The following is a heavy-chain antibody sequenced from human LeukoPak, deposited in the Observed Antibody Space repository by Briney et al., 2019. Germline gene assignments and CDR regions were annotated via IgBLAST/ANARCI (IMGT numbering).Heavy chain of an antibody. Sequence: ASVMVSCKASGYTFTNYDIMWVRQATGQGPEWMGWMNSNSGNTGYAQKFQGRVTMTRDTSINTAYMELHSLTSEDTAVYYCARGRGGTVVRGYLDYWGQGTLVTVSS. CDR1: GYTFTNYD. CDR3: ARGRGGTVVRGYLDY. J-gene: IGHJ4*02. V-gene: IGHV1-8*01. D-gene: IGHD3-10*01. CDR2: MNSNSGNT.